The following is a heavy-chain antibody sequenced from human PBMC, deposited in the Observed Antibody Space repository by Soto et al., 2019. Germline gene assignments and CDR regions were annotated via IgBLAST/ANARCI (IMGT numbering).Heavy chain of an antibody. V-gene: IGHV3-7*03. CDR2: IGEDGSEK. J-gene: IGHJ6*02. D-gene: IGHD2-15*01. CDR3: ARGSGGHNYYYGMDV. Sequence: GGSVRLSCTASGFTFSTYWMSWVRQAPGMGLEWVANIGEDGSEKYYVDSVKGRFTISRDNAKNSLYLQMNSLRADDTAVYYCARGSGGHNYYYGMDVWGQGTTVTVSS. CDR1: GFTFSTYW.